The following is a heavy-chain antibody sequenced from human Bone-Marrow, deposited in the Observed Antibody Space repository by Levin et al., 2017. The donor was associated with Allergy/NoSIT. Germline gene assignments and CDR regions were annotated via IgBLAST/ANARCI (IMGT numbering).Heavy chain of an antibody. Sequence: PGGSLRLSCAASGLSFNTYWMHWVRQAPGKGLVRVSRINSDGSNTEYADSVKGRFTISRDNARDTLYLQMNSLRVEDTAVYYCTRGWYSFDSWGQGTLVTVSS. CDR2: INSDGSNT. CDR3: TRGWYSFDS. V-gene: IGHV3-74*03. J-gene: IGHJ4*02. CDR1: GLSFNTYW.